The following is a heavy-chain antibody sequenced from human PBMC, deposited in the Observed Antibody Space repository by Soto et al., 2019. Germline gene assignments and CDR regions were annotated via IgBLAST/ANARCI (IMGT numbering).Heavy chain of an antibody. D-gene: IGHD4-17*01. CDR1: GDSISSYY. CDR2: IYYSGST. J-gene: IGHJ4*02. CDR3: ATGQSANYGASLDY. Sequence: QVQLQESGPGLVKPSETLSLTCTVSGDSISSYYWNWIRQPPGKGLEWIGYIYYSGSTNYKSALKSRVTISVDTSKNQFSLKLSSVTAADTAVYYCATGQSANYGASLDYWGQGILVTVSS. V-gene: IGHV4-59*08.